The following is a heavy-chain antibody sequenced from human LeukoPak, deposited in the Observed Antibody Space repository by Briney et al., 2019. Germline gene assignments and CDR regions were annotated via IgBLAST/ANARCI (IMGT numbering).Heavy chain of an antibody. V-gene: IGHV4-39*07. CDR1: GGSINSSSYY. CDR3: ARRYLMTPNWFDP. CDR2: IYYSGST. Sequence: SETLSLTCTVSGGSINSSSYYWGWIRQPPGKGLEWIGSIYYSGSTYYNPSLKSRVTISVYTSKNQFSLKLSSVTAADTAVYYCARRYLMTPNWFDPWGQGTLVTVSS. D-gene: IGHD1-14*01. J-gene: IGHJ5*02.